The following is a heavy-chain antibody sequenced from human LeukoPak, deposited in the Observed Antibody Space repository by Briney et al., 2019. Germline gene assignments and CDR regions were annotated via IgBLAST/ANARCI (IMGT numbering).Heavy chain of an antibody. CDR3: ARDAIVRDYSNSDY. D-gene: IGHD4-11*01. CDR2: INPNSGGT. J-gene: IGHJ4*02. V-gene: IGHV1-2*02. CDR1: GYTFTGYY. Sequence: ASVKVSCKASGYTFTGYYIHWVRQAPGQGLEWMGWINPNSGGTDYAQKFQGRVTMTRDTSISTAYMELSRLTSDDTAVYYCARDAIVRDYSNSDYWGQGTLVTVSS.